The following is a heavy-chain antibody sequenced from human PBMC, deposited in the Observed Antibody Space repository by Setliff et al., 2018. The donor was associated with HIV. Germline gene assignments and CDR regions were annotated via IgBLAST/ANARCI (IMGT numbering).Heavy chain of an antibody. D-gene: IGHD3-22*01. CDR2: IYYNGIT. Sequence: PSETLSLTCAVYGGSFSGYYWSWIRQAPGKGLEWIASIYYNGITNYNPSLKSRVIISVDTSKNQFSLKLSSVTAADTAVYYCARAGYHGSISYWEYFHYWGQGTLVTVSS. CDR3: ARAGYHGSISYWEYFHY. V-gene: IGHV4-59*01. J-gene: IGHJ1*01. CDR1: GGSFSGYY.